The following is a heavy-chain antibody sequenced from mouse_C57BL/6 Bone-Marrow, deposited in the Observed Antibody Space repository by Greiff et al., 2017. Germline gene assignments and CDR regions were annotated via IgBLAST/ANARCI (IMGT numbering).Heavy chain of an antibody. CDR1: GFSLTSYG. V-gene: IGHV2-2*01. J-gene: IGHJ4*01. CDR2: IWSGGST. Sequence: QVQLQQSGPGLVQPSQSLSITCTVSGFSLTSYGVHWVRQSPGKGLEWLGVIWSGGSTDYNAAFISRLSISKDNSKSQVFFKMNSLQAGDTAIYYCARKRDYCAMDYWGQGTSVTVSS. CDR3: ARKRDYCAMDY.